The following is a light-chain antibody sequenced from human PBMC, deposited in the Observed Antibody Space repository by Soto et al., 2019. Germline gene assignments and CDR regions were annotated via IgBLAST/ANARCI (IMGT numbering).Light chain of an antibody. V-gene: IGKV3-15*01. Sequence: EIVMTQSPATLSVSPGERTTLSCRASQSVSRILAWYQQKPGQAPRLLIYGASTRATGIPVRFSGSGSGTEFTLTISSLQSEDFAVYYCQQRSNWPPITFGQGTRLEIK. J-gene: IGKJ5*01. CDR2: GAS. CDR1: QSVSRI. CDR3: QQRSNWPPIT.